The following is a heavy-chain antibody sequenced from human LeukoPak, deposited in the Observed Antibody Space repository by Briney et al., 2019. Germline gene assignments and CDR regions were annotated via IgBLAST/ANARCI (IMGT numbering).Heavy chain of an antibody. CDR1: GGSFSSGTHY. V-gene: IGHV4-39*01. J-gene: IGHJ4*02. CDR3: ARQQWPFDY. Sequence: SETLSLTCTVSGGSFSSGTHYWSWIRQPPGKGLEWIGEINHSGSTNYNPSLKSRVTISVDTSKNQFSLKLSSVTAADTAVYYCARQQWPFDYWGQGTLVTVSS. CDR2: INHSGST. D-gene: IGHD6-19*01.